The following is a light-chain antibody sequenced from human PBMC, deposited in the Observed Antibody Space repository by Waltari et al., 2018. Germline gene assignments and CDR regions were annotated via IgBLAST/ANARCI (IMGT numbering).Light chain of an antibody. CDR3: QQYNNWTPYT. J-gene: IGKJ2*01. CDR1: QSVSSN. Sequence: EIVMTQTPATLSVSPGESATLSCRASQSVSSNLDWSQQKPGQAPRLLIYGAPTRATGIPARFSGSGSGTEFTLTISSLQSEDFAVYYCQQYNNWTPYTFGQGTKLEIK. V-gene: IGKV3-15*01. CDR2: GAP.